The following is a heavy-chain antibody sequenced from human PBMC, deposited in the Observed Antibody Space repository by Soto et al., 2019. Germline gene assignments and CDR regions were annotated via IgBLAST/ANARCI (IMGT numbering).Heavy chain of an antibody. D-gene: IGHD6-13*01. J-gene: IGHJ4*02. V-gene: IGHV3-23*01. CDR1: GFTFSSYA. CDR3: AKGSSSWYEFDY. CDR2: ISGSGGST. Sequence: GESLKISCAASGFTFSSYAMSWVRQAPGKGLEWVSAISGSGGSTYYADSVKGRFTISRDNSKNTLYLQMNSLRAEDTAVYYCAKGSSSWYEFDYWGQGTLVTVSS.